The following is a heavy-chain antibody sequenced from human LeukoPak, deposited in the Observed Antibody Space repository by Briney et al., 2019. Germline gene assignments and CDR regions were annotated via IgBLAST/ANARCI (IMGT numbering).Heavy chain of an antibody. V-gene: IGHV1-69*13. CDR3: ALTRGSGSYGPVYYYYMDV. Sequence: ASVKVSCKASGGTFSSYAISWVRQAPGQGLEWMGGIIPIFGTANYAQKFQGRVTITADESTSTAYMELSSLRSEDTAVYYCALTRGSGSYGPVYYYYMDVWGKGTTVTISS. D-gene: IGHD3-10*01. CDR2: IIPIFGTA. J-gene: IGHJ6*03. CDR1: GGTFSSYA.